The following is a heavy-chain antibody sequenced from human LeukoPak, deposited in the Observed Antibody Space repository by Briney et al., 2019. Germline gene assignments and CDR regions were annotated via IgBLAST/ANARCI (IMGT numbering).Heavy chain of an antibody. D-gene: IGHD1-26*01. CDR2: IRYDGSNK. J-gene: IGHJ6*03. CDR1: GFTFSSYG. Sequence: GGSLRLSCAASGFTFSSYGMNWVRQAPGKGLEWVAFIRYDGSNKYYADSVKGRFTISRDNSKNTLYLQMNSLRAEDTAVCYCAKGSGWEVSYYYYYMDVWGKGTTVTISS. CDR3: AKGSGWEVSYYYYYMDV. V-gene: IGHV3-30*02.